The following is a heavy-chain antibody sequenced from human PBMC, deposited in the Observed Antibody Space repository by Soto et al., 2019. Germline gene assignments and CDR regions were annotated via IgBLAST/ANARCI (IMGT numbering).Heavy chain of an antibody. V-gene: IGHV4-30-4*01. CDR1: GGSISSGDFY. CDR3: ARAPLIAANNWFDP. CDR2: IYYSGST. Sequence: QVQPQESGPGLVKPSQTLSLTCTVSGGSISSGDFYWSWIRQPPGKGLEWIGYIYYSGSTYYNPSLKSRVTISVDTSKNQFSLKLSSVTAADTAVYYCARAPLIAANNWFDPWGQGTLVTVSS. D-gene: IGHD6-6*01. J-gene: IGHJ5*02.